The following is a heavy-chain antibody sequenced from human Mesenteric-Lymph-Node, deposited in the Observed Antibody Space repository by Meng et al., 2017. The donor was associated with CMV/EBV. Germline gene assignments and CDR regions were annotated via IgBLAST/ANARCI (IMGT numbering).Heavy chain of an antibody. CDR1: GAPVPSGSYS. Sequence: CLFSGAPVPSGSYSWGWLRQPPGKGLEWIGYVYYTGGTNYNPSLKSRVTILVDTSKNQFSLKLNSMTAADTAVYYCARERRSVARFDPWGQGILVTVSS. V-gene: IGHV4-61*01. J-gene: IGHJ5*02. CDR3: ARERRSVARFDP. CDR2: VYYTGGT.